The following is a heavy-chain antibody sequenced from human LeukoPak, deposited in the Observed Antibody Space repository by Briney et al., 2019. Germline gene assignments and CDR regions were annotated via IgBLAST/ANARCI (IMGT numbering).Heavy chain of an antibody. D-gene: IGHD2-2*01. CDR1: DGSFSGFY. J-gene: IGHJ4*02. CDR3: ARGHSTSGFDI. V-gene: IGHV4-34*01. Sequence: SETQSLTCSVSDGSFSGFYCSWIRQVPGKGLEWLGEIHHSGITNYNPSLRSRLTLSGDTPNTQFSLKLTSVTAADTALYFCARGHSTSGFDIWGRGTQVTVSS. CDR2: IHHSGIT.